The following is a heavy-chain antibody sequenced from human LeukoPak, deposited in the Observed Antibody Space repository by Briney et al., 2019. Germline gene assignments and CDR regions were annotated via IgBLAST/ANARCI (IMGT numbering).Heavy chain of an antibody. D-gene: IGHD5-18*01. CDR2: INPNSGGT. CDR1: GYTFTGYY. CDR3: ARGATSQLWPGDY. V-gene: IGHV1-2*02. Sequence: ASVKVSCQASGYTFTGYYMHWVRQAPGQGLEWMGWINPNSGGTNYAQKFQGRVTMTRDTSISTAYMELSRLRSDDTAVYYCARGATSQLWPGDYWGQGTLVTVSS. J-gene: IGHJ4*02.